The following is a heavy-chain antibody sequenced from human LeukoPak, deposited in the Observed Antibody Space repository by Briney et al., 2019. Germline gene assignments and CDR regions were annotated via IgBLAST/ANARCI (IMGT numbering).Heavy chain of an antibody. J-gene: IGHJ4*02. CDR3: ARSAGGRYYDSRGYYPLFCF. CDR2: INPNSGGT. D-gene: IGHD3-22*01. CDR1: GYTFTGYY. V-gene: IGHV1-2*02. Sequence: ASVKVSCKASGYTFTGYYMHWVRQAPGQGLEWMGWINPNSGGTNYAQKFQGRVTMTRDTSISTAYMELSRLRSDDTAVYYCARSAGGRYYDSRGYYPLFCFWGQGTLVTVSS.